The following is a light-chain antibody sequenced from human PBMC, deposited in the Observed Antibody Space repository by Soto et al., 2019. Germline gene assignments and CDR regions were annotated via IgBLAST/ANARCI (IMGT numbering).Light chain of an antibody. CDR3: SSYAGSNNFVV. CDR1: SSDVGGYNY. Sequence: QSALTQPPSASGSPGQSVTISCTGTSSDVGGYNYVSWYQQHPGKAPKLMIXEVSKRPSXXXDRXXGSXSGNTASLTVSGXXXXXXXXXYCSSYAGSNNFVVFGGGTKLTVL. V-gene: IGLV2-8*01. J-gene: IGLJ2*01. CDR2: EVS.